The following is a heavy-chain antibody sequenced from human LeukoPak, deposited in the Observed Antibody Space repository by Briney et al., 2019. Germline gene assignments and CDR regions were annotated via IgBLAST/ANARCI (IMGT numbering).Heavy chain of an antibody. Sequence: SETLSLTCTVSGASISSSSYYWGWIRQPPGKGLEWIGSIYYSGSTYHNPSLKSRVTMLVDTSKSQFSLKLSSVTAADTAVYYCGRDGSGYSFGFFDFWGQGTQVTVSS. J-gene: IGHJ4*02. V-gene: IGHV4-39*07. D-gene: IGHD5-18*01. CDR3: GRDGSGYSFGFFDF. CDR2: IYYSGST. CDR1: GASISSSSYY.